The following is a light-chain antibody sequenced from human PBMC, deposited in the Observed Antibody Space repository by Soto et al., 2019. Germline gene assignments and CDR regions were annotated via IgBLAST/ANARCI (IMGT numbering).Light chain of an antibody. CDR2: GDN. J-gene: IGLJ1*01. Sequence: NFMLTQPHSVSESPGKTVTISCTGSSGSVASNYVHWYQRRPGSAPTIVIYGDNQRPSGVPDRFSGSIDSSSNSASLTISRLKTEDEADYFCQSYDRSSLYVFGTGTKLTDL. CDR3: QSYDRSSLYV. V-gene: IGLV6-57*02. CDR1: SGSVASNY.